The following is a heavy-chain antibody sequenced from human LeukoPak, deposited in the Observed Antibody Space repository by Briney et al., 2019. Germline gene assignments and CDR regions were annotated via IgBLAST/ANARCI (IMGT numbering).Heavy chain of an antibody. CDR3: ARDDYGGRGEFDY. D-gene: IGHD4-23*01. J-gene: IGHJ4*02. V-gene: IGHV3-48*03. CDR1: GFTFSSYE. CDR2: ISRSATTI. Sequence: GGSLRLSCAASGFTFSSYEMNWVRQAPGKGLEWVSSISRSATTIYYADSVKGRFTISRDNAKNTLYLQMNSLRAEDTAVYYCARDDYGGRGEFDYWGQGTLVTVSS.